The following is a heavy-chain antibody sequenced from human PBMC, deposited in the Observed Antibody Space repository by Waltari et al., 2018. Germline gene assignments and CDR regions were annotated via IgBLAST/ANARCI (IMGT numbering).Heavy chain of an antibody. CDR1: GFTFDDYA. CDR3: AKDIQDMIVVVTLSN. CDR2: ISWNSGSI. V-gene: IGHV3-9*01. Sequence: EVQLVESGGGLVQPGRSLRLSCAASGFTFDDYAMHWVRQAPGKGLEWVSGISWNSGSIGYADSVKDRFTISRDNAKNSLYLQMNSLRAEDTALYYCAKDIQDMIVVVTLSNWGQGTLVTVSS. D-gene: IGHD3-22*01. J-gene: IGHJ4*02.